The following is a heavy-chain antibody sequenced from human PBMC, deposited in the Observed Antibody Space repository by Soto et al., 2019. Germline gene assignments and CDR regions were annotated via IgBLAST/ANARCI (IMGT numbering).Heavy chain of an antibody. CDR1: GYTFTSYA. Sequence: QVQLVQSGAEVKKPGASVKVSCKASGYTFTSYAMHWVRQAPGQRLEWMGWINAGNSNTKYSQKFQGRVTITRDTSSSTAYMELSSLRSEDTAVYYCARESVESDYYYYGMDVWGQGTTVTVSS. CDR3: ARESVESDYYYYGMDV. J-gene: IGHJ6*02. V-gene: IGHV1-3*01. CDR2: INAGNSNT.